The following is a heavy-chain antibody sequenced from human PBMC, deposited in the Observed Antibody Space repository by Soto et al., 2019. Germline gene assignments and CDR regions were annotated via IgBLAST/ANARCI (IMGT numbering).Heavy chain of an antibody. V-gene: IGHV3-74*01. CDR3: ARWFTYGNFDYFDY. CDR2: INTDGSNT. D-gene: IGHD3-10*01. Sequence: GGSLRLSCAAPGFTFSSYWMHWFRQAPGKGLVWVSRINTDGSNTAYADSVKGRFTISRDNAKNTLYLQVSGLRAEDTAVYYCARWFTYGNFDYFDYWGQGTQVTVSS. J-gene: IGHJ4*02. CDR1: GFTFSSYW.